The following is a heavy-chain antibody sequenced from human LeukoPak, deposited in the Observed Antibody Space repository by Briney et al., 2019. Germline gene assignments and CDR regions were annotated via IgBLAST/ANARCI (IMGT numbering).Heavy chain of an antibody. J-gene: IGHJ6*03. V-gene: IGHV4-4*09. Sequence: SETLSLTCTVSGGSISSYYWSRIRQPPGKGLEWIAYIYTSGSTNYSPSLKSRVTISVDTSKNQFSLELSSVTAADTAVYYCARLDRYYYFYMDVWGKGTTVTVSS. CDR3: ARLDRYYYFYMDV. CDR1: GGSISSYY. CDR2: IYTSGST.